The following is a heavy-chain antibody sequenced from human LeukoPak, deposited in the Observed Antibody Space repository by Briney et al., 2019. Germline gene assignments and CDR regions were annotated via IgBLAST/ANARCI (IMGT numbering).Heavy chain of an antibody. CDR3: ARDRSAESSTSSDYYYYYMDV. CDR1: GGSISSYY. J-gene: IGHJ6*03. D-gene: IGHD2-2*01. V-gene: IGHV4-59*01. CDR2: IYHSGYT. Sequence: SETLSLTCTVSGGSISSYYWSWIRQPPGKGLKWIGNIYHSGYTTYSPSLRSRVTISVDTSKNQFSLKLSSVTAADTAVYYCARDRSAESSTSSDYYYYYMDVWGKGTTVTISS.